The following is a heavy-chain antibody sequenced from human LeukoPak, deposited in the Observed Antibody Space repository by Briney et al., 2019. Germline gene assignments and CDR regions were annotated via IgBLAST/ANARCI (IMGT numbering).Heavy chain of an antibody. CDR1: GFTFSSYA. CDR2: ISGSGGST. CDR3: AKDRRTDYRGAWY. Sequence: GGSLRLSCAASGFTFSSYAMTWVRQAPGKGLEWVSTISGSGGSTHYADSAKGRFTISRDNSKNTPYLQMNSLRAGDTAVYYCAKDRRTDYRGAWYWGQGTLVSVSS. D-gene: IGHD6-19*01. J-gene: IGHJ4*02. V-gene: IGHV3-23*01.